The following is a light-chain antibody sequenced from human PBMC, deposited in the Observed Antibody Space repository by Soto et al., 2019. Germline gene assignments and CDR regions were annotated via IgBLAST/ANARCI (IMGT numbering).Light chain of an antibody. CDR2: AAT. J-gene: IGKJ5*01. Sequence: IQLTQSPPSLSASVGDRVTITCRASQGVSSSLAWYHQQPGKAPKLLIYAATTLQSGVPSRFSGSGSGTDFTLTITSLQPEDFATYYCQQLNSFPITFGQGTRLEIK. V-gene: IGKV1-9*01. CDR3: QQLNSFPIT. CDR1: QGVSSS.